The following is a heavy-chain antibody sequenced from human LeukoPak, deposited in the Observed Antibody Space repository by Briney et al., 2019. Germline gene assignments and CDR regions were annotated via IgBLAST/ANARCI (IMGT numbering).Heavy chain of an antibody. J-gene: IGHJ4*02. CDR1: GGSFSDSY. CDR3: ARLSSTSLWYFDY. D-gene: IGHD2-2*01. V-gene: IGHV4-34*01. CDR2: VNHSGNP. Sequence: SETLSLTCGVFGGSFSDSYWSWIRQPPGKGLEWIGEVNHSGNPTYTPSLKGRVTLSVDTSKNQFSLKLNSMTAADTAVYYCARLSSTSLWYFDYWGQGTLVTVSS.